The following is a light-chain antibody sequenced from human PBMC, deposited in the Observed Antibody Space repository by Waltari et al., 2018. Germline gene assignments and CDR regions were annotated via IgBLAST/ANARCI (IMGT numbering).Light chain of an antibody. J-gene: IGKJ4*01. Sequence: EIVLTQSPVTLSLSPGERAPPSCRASQSISNYLAWYQHKPGQAPRLLIYDASNRATGIPARFSGSGSGTDFTLTISSLEPEDFAIYYCHQRSTWPRLTFGGGTKVEIK. V-gene: IGKV3-11*01. CDR2: DAS. CDR1: QSISNY. CDR3: HQRSTWPRLT.